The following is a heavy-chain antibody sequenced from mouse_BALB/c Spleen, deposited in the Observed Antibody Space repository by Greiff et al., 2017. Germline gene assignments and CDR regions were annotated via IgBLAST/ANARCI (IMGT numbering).Heavy chain of an antibody. Sequence: EVQLQESGAELVKPGASVKLSCTASGFNIKDTYMHWVKQRPEQGLEWIGRIDPANGNTKYDPKFQGKATITADTSSNTAYLQLSSLTSEDTAVYYCAGRRAYWGQGTLVTVSA. CDR3: AGRRAY. CDR1: GFNIKDTY. J-gene: IGHJ3*01. V-gene: IGHV14-3*02. CDR2: IDPANGNT.